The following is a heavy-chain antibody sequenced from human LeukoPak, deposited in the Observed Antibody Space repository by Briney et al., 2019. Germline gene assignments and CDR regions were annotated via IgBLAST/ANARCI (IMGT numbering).Heavy chain of an antibody. CDR3: ARDPGGYCSSTSCPT. CDR2: INHSGST. V-gene: IGHV4-34*01. CDR1: GGSFSGYY. J-gene: IGHJ4*02. Sequence: SETLSLTCAVYGGSFSGYYWSWIRQPPGKGLEWIGEINHSGSTNYNPSLKSRVTISVDTSKNQFSLKLSSVTAADTAVYYCARDPGGYCSSTSCPTWGQGTLVTVSS. D-gene: IGHD2-2*01.